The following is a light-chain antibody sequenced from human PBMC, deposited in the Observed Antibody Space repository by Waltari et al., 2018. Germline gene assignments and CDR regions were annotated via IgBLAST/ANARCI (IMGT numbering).Light chain of an antibody. CDR2: DVS. CDR1: RSDVGGYNS. CDR3: SSYTASSTWV. J-gene: IGLJ3*02. V-gene: IGLV2-14*03. Sequence: QSALTQPASVSGSPGQSITISCTGTRSDVGGYNSVSWYQQHPGKAPKLMIYDVSERPSGVSNRFSGSKSGNTASLTISGLQAEDEADFYCSSYTASSTWVFGGGTKLTVL.